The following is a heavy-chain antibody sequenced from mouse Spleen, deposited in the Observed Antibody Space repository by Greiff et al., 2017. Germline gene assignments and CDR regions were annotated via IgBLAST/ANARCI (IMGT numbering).Heavy chain of an antibody. J-gene: IGHJ1*01. CDR1: GFTFSDYY. D-gene: IGHD4-1*01. CDR3: ARLKLGRGYWYFDV. CDR2: ISNGGGST. V-gene: IGHV5-12*02. Sequence: EVKLMESGGGLVQPGGSLKLSCATSGFTFSDYYMYWVRQTPEKRLEWVAYISNGGGSTYYPDTVKGRFTISRDNAKNTLYLQMSRLKSEDTAMYYCARLKLGRGYWYFDVWGAGTTVTVSS.